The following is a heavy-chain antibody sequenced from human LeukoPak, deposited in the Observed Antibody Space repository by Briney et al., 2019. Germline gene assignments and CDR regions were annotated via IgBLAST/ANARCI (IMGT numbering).Heavy chain of an antibody. D-gene: IGHD5-24*01. Sequence: GGSLRLSCAASGFTFSSYAMSWVRQAPGKGLEWVSAISGSGGSTYYAGSVKGRFTISRDNSKNTLYLQMNSLRAEDTAVYYCARGQDGYNEFDYWGQGTLVTVSS. V-gene: IGHV3-23*01. CDR3: ARGQDGYNEFDY. CDR1: GFTFSSYA. CDR2: ISGSGGST. J-gene: IGHJ4*02.